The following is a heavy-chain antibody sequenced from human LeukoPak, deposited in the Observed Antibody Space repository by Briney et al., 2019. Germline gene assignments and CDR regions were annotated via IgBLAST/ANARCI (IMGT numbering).Heavy chain of an antibody. D-gene: IGHD6-13*01. CDR2: MNPNSGNT. CDR3: ARGLGSSIAAAGT. V-gene: IGHV1-8*02. CDR1: GYTFTAYY. Sequence: ASVKVSCKTSGYTFTAYYIQWVRQAPGQGLEWMGWMNPNSGNTGYAQKFQGRVTMTRNTSISTAYMELSSLRSEDTAVYYCARGLGSSIAAAGTWGQGTLVTVSS. J-gene: IGHJ4*02.